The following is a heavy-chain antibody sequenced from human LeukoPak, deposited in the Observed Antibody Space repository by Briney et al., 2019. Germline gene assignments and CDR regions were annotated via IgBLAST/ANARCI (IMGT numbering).Heavy chain of an antibody. CDR1: GGSISSSSYY. J-gene: IGHJ6*03. D-gene: IGHD3-9*01. CDR3: ARQGGSFYDILTGYCRAQVSYMDV. CDR2: IYYSGST. Sequence: SETLSLTCTVSGGSISSSSYYWGWIRQPPGKGLEWIGSIYYSGSTYYNPSLKSRVTISVDTSKNQFSLKLSSVTAADTAVYYCARQGGSFYDILTGYCRAQVSYMDVWGKGTTVTVSS. V-gene: IGHV4-39*01.